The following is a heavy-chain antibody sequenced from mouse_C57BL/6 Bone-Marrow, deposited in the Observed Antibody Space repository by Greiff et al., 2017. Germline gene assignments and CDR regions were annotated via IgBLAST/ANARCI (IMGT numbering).Heavy chain of an antibody. D-gene: IGHD1-1*01. J-gene: IGHJ2*01. CDR3: ATYGYFDY. CDR2: IYPRSGNT. V-gene: IGHV1-81*01. Sequence: VKLVESGAELARPGASVKLSCKASGYTFTSYGISWVKQRTGQDLEWIGEIYPRSGNTYYNEKFKGKATLTADKSSSTAYMELRSLTSEDSAVYFCATYGYFDYWGQGTTLTVSS. CDR1: GYTFTSYG.